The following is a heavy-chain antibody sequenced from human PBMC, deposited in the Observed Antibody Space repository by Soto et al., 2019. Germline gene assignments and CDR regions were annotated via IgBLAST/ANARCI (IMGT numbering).Heavy chain of an antibody. CDR1: GFTFSSYA. CDR3: AKGSASHGPSFVSGCSY. D-gene: IGHD3-16*01. Sequence: GGSLRLSCTASGFTFSSYAMSWVRQAPGKGLEWVSTISGSAGSTYYADSVKGRFTISRDNSRNTLYLQMPSLRGDDTAVYYCAKGSASHGPSFVSGCSYWGQGTLVTVYS. V-gene: IGHV3-23*01. J-gene: IGHJ4*02. CDR2: ISGSAGST.